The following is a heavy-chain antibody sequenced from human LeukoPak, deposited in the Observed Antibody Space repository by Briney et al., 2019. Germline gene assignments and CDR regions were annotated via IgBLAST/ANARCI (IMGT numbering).Heavy chain of an antibody. CDR2: VKPDGSEK. J-gene: IGHJ4*02. CDR1: GFTLSSYW. Sequence: AGSLRLSCAASGFTLSSYWMTWVRQAPRKGLEWVAAVKPDGSEKYYVDSVKGRFTISRDNAKSALYLQLSSLRAEDTAVYYCVRTTYGDYWGQGNLVTVSS. D-gene: IGHD1-1*01. CDR3: VRTTYGDY. V-gene: IGHV3-7*02.